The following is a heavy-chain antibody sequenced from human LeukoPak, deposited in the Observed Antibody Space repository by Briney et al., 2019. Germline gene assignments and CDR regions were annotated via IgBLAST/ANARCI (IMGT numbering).Heavy chain of an antibody. CDR3: ARDRGADYYYDSSAYDYPYYFDY. Sequence: GGSLRLSCAASGFTFSTYSMNWVRQAPGKGLEWISYISSTSSTIYYADSVKGRFTISRDNAKDSLYLQMNSLRNEDTAVYYCARDRGADYYYDSSAYDYPYYFDYWGQGTLVTVSS. CDR2: ISSTSSTI. J-gene: IGHJ4*02. D-gene: IGHD3-22*01. CDR1: GFTFSTYS. V-gene: IGHV3-48*02.